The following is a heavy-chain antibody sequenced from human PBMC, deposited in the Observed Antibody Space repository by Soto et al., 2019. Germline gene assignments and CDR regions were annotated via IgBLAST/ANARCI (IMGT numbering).Heavy chain of an antibody. J-gene: IGHJ5*02. CDR1: GFTFSSYG. Sequence: QVQLVESGGGVVQPGRSLRLSCAASGFTFSSYGMHWVRQAPGKGLEWVAVISYDGSNKYYADSVKGRFTISRDNSKNTLYLQMNSLRAEDTAVYYCAKDLEMAHNSPSWGQGTLVTVSS. V-gene: IGHV3-30*18. D-gene: IGHD3-3*01. CDR2: ISYDGSNK. CDR3: AKDLEMAHNSPS.